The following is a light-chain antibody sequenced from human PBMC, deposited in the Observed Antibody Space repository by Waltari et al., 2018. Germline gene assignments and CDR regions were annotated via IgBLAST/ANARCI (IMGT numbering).Light chain of an antibody. Sequence: DIQMTQSPSTLSASVGDRVTITCRASKSISTWLAWFQQKPGKAPKVLIYKASSLQSGVPLRFSGSGSGTEFTLTITSLQPDDFATYYCQYYNNYPWAFGQGTKVEIK. CDR3: QYYNNYPWA. CDR1: KSISTW. CDR2: KAS. J-gene: IGKJ1*01. V-gene: IGKV1-5*03.